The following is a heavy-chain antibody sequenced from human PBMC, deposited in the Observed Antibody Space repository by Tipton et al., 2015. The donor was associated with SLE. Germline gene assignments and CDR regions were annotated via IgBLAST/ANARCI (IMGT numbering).Heavy chain of an antibody. D-gene: IGHD3-16*01. V-gene: IGHV4-38-2*02. Sequence: TLSLTCTVSGYSISSGYYWAWIRQPPGKGLEWIASIYHSGSTFYNLSLKSRVTISADTSKNQLSLRLTSVTAADTAVYYCARDPQGDERAPAAWWGQGTLVIASS. CDR3: ARDPQGDERAPAAW. CDR1: GYSISSGYY. J-gene: IGHJ4*02. CDR2: IYHSGST.